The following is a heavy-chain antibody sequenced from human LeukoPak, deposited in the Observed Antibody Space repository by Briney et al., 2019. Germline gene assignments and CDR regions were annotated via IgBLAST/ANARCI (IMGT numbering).Heavy chain of an antibody. Sequence: GGSLRLSCAASGFTVSSNYMSWVRQAPGKGLEWISVIYSGGGTYYADSVKGRFTISRDNSKNTLFLQMNSLRAEDTAVYYCARELTTFYYDISGYYGHAFDIWGQGTMVTVSS. V-gene: IGHV3-66*01. CDR3: ARELTTFYYDISGYYGHAFDI. CDR2: IYSGGGT. CDR1: GFTVSSNY. J-gene: IGHJ3*02. D-gene: IGHD3-22*01.